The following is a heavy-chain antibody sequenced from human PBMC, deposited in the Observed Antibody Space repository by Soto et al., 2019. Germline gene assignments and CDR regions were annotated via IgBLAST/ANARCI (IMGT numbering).Heavy chain of an antibody. CDR1: GYTFTSYG. D-gene: IGHD6-19*01. CDR2: ISAYNGNT. J-gene: IGHJ5*02. V-gene: IGHV1-18*01. Sequence: QVQLVQSGAEVKKPGASVKVSCKASGYTFTSYGISWVRQAPGQGLEWMGWISAYNGNTNYAQKLHGRVTMTTDTSTSTAYMELRSLRSDDTAVYYCARVYSSGHCPLCWFDPWGQGTLVTVSS. CDR3: ARVYSSGHCPLCWFDP.